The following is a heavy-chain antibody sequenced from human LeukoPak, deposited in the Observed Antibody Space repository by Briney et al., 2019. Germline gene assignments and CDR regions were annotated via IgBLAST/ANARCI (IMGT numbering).Heavy chain of an antibody. D-gene: IGHD2/OR15-2a*01. Sequence: AASVKVSCKASGYTFTSWGISWVRQAPGQGLEWMGRISAYNGNTNCAQKLQGRVTMTRDTSTSRAYGELRSVRCADTAVYYGASDSTPSMYYFDYWGQGTLVTVSS. CDR2: ISAYNGNT. CDR3: ASDSTPSMYYFDY. J-gene: IGHJ4*02. CDR1: GYTFTSWG. V-gene: IGHV1-18*01.